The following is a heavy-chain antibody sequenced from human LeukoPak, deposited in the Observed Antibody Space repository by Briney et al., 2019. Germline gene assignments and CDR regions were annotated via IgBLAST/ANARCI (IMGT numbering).Heavy chain of an antibody. D-gene: IGHD6-13*01. Sequence: SETLSLTCTVSGGSMSTFYWSWIRQPPGKGLEWIGYIYYSGSTNYNPSLKSRVTISVDTSKNQFSLKLSSVTAADTAVYYCARRSSSTNWYFDLWGRGTLVTVSS. J-gene: IGHJ2*01. CDR1: GGSMSTFY. V-gene: IGHV4-59*08. CDR2: IYYSGST. CDR3: ARRSSSTNWYFDL.